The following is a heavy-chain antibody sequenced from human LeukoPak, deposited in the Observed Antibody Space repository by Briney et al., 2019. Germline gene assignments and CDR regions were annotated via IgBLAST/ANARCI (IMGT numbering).Heavy chain of an antibody. Sequence: GGSLRLSCAASGFTFSNYAMSWVRQAPGKGLEWVSGISGSGISTYYADSMKGRFTISRDNSKYTLYLQMNSLRAEDTAVYYCAKDYCSGGSCYSSFDYWGQGTLVTVSS. D-gene: IGHD2-15*01. CDR1: GFTFSNYA. J-gene: IGHJ4*02. CDR3: AKDYCSGGSCYSSFDY. CDR2: ISGSGIST. V-gene: IGHV3-23*01.